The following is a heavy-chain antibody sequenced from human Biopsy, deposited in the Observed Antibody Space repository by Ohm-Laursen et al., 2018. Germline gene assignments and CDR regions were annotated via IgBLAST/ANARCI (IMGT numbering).Heavy chain of an antibody. CDR1: GGSIGSFF. CDR2: IYTSGSP. D-gene: IGHD1-26*01. CDR3: ARGTGRYYVYGAFDI. Sequence: GTLSLTCTVSGGSIGSFFWSWIRQPAGKGLEWIGRIYTSGSPNYNLSLESRVTMSVDTSKNQFSLNLRSVTAADTAVYYCARGTGRYYVYGAFDIWGQGTVVTVSS. V-gene: IGHV4-4*07. J-gene: IGHJ3*02.